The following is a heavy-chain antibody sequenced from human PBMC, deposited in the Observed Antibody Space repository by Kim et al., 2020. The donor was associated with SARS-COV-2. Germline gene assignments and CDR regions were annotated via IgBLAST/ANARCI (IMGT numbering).Heavy chain of an antibody. V-gene: IGHV4-61*01. D-gene: IGHD3-3*01. CDR3: AVAVVDYYYYGMDV. Sequence: SETLSLTCTVSGGSVSSGSYYWSWIRQPPGKGLEWIGYIYYSGSTNYNPSLKSRVTISVDTSKNQFSLKLSSVTAADTAVYYCAVAVVDYYYYGMDVWGQGTTVTVSS. CDR2: IYYSGST. CDR1: GGSVSSGSYY. J-gene: IGHJ6*02.